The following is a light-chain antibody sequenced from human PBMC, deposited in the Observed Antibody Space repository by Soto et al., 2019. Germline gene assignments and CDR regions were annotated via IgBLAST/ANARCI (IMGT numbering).Light chain of an antibody. Sequence: QSALTQPASVSGSPGQSITLSCTGSSSDVGGYNYVSWYQQHPGKAPKLIIYAVSDRPSGVSDRFSGSKSGNTASLTISGLQADDEADYYCSSYTSSTTWVFGGGTKLTVL. CDR3: SSYTSSTTWV. J-gene: IGLJ3*02. V-gene: IGLV2-14*01. CDR2: AVS. CDR1: SSDVGGYNY.